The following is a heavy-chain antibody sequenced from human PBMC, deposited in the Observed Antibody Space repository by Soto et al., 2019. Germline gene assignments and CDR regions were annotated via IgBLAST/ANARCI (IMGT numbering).Heavy chain of an antibody. D-gene: IGHD3-3*01. Sequence: SETLSLTCTVSGGSISSSSYYWGWIRQPPGKGLEWIGSIYYSGSTYYNPSLKSRVTISVDTSKNQFSLKLSSVTAADTAVYYCERHRKEGGYDFWSGYFRRGEDYYYYYGMDVCGQGTTVTVSS. CDR1: GGSISSSSYY. CDR3: ERHRKEGGYDFWSGYFRRGEDYYYYYGMDV. V-gene: IGHV4-39*01. CDR2: IYYSGST. J-gene: IGHJ6*02.